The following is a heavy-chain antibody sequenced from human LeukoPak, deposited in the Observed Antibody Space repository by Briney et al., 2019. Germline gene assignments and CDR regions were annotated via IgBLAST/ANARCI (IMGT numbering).Heavy chain of an antibody. CDR2: IIPIFGTA. V-gene: IGHV1-69*13. Sequence: GASVKVSCKASGYTFTSYDINWVRQATGQGLEWMGGIIPIFGTANYAQKFQGRVTITADESTSTAYMELSSLRSEDTAVYYCARDRPDIVVVPAAIDYYYYYMDVWGKGTTVTVSS. CDR1: GYTFTSYD. J-gene: IGHJ6*03. CDR3: ARDRPDIVVVPAAIDYYYYYMDV. D-gene: IGHD2-2*02.